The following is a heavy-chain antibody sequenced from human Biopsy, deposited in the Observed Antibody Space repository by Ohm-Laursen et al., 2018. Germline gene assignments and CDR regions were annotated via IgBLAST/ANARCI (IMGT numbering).Heavy chain of an antibody. CDR1: GFSVNDNY. CDR3: ARGGIVSVHSYGRMGLFYFGS. V-gene: IGHV3-53*01. Sequence: SLRLSCAASGFSVNDNYMSWVRQAPGKGLEWVSFIYGDGRPFYAGSVKDRFTLSRDTSNNLMFLQMDSLRADDTAVYYCARGGIVSVHSYGRMGLFYFGSWGQGILVTVAS. CDR2: IYGDGRP. J-gene: IGHJ4*02. D-gene: IGHD5-18*01.